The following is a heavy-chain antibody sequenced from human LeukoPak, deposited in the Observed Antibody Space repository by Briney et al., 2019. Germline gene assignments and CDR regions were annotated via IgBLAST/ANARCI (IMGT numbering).Heavy chain of an antibody. J-gene: IGHJ4*02. CDR1: GYTFTSYG. D-gene: IGHD3-22*01. CDR3: ARDYGSYYDSSGYYLYGLGY. V-gene: IGHV1-2*06. CDR2: INPNSGGT. Sequence: ASVKVSCKASGYTFTSYGISWVRQAPGQGLEWMGRINPNSGGTNYAQKFQGRVTMTRDTSISTAYMELSRLRSDDTAVYYCARDYGSYYDSSGYYLYGLGYWGQGTLVTVSS.